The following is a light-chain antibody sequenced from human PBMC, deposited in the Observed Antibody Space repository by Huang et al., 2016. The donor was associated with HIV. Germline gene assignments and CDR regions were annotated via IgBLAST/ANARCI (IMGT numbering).Light chain of an antibody. CDR3: QQYYTSPT. Sequence: DIQMTQSPSSLSAFVGDTVTITCRASQGISNSVAWYQQKPGKAPKLLLYSTSRLESGVPSRVRGGGSGTDYTLTINSLQPDDFATYDCQQYYTSPTFGQGSKVEIK. J-gene: IGKJ1*01. CDR1: QGISNS. V-gene: IGKV1-NL1*01. CDR2: STS.